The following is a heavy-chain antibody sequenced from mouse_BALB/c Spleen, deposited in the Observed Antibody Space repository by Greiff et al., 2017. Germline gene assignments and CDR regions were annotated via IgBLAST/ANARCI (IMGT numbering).Heavy chain of an antibody. J-gene: IGHJ4*01. V-gene: IGHV1-15*01. D-gene: IGHD1-1*01. CDR2: IDPETGGT. Sequence: QVQLKESGAELVRPGASVTLSCKASGYTFTDYEMHWVKQTPVHGLEWIGAIDPETGGTAYNQKFKGKATLTADKSSSTAYMELRSLTSEDSAVYYCTTSSPYAMDYWGQGTSVTVSS. CDR1: GYTFTDYE. CDR3: TTSSPYAMDY.